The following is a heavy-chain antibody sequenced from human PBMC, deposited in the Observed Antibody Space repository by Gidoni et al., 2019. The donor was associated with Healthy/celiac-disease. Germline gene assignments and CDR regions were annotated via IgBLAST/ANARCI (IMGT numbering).Heavy chain of an antibody. CDR1: GFTFRSYS. V-gene: IGHV3-21*01. CDR2: IIISSSYI. Sequence: EVQLVESGGGLVKPGGSLRLSCAASGFTFRSYSMNWVRQAPGKGLEWVSSIIISSSYIYYADSVKGRFTISRDSAKNSLYLQMNSLRAEDTAVYYCARVTYYYDSSGYYYLDYWGQGTLVTVSS. D-gene: IGHD3-22*01. J-gene: IGHJ4*02. CDR3: ARVTYYYDSSGYYYLDY.